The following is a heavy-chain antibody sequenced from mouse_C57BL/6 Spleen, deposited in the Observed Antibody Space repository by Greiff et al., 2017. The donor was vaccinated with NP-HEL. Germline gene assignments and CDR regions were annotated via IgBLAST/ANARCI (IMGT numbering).Heavy chain of an antibody. CDR1: GFTFSDYG. V-gene: IGHV5-17*01. Sequence: EVMLVESGGGLVKPGWSLKLSCAASGFTFSDYGMHWVRQAPEKGLEWVAYISSGSSTIYYADTVKGRFTISRDNAKNTLFLQMTSLRSEDTAMYYCARERYYAMDYWGQGTSVTVSS. CDR3: ARERYYAMDY. J-gene: IGHJ4*01. CDR2: ISSGSSTI.